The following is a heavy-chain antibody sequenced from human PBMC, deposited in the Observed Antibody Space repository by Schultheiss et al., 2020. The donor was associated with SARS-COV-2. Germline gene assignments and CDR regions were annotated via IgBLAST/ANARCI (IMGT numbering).Heavy chain of an antibody. J-gene: IGHJ6*02. CDR2: ISSSGSTI. V-gene: IGHV3-48*03. CDR1: GFTFSSYA. CDR3: ARDHPDFAYYGMDV. Sequence: GGSLRLSCAASGFTFSSYAMSWVRQAPGKGLEWVSYISSSGSTIYYADSVKGRFTISRDNAKNSLYLQMNSLRAEDTAVYYCARDHPDFAYYGMDVWGQGTTVTVSS. D-gene: IGHD3-3*01.